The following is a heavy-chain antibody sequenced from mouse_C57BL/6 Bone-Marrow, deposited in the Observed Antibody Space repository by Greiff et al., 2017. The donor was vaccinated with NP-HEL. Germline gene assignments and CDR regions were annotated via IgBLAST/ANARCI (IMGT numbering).Heavy chain of an antibody. J-gene: IGHJ1*03. Sequence: QVQLQQPGAELVRPGTSVKLSCKASGYTFTSYWMHWVKQRPGQGLEWIGVIDPSDSYTNYNQKFKGKATLTVDTSSSTAYMRLSSLTSEDSAVYYCARLTTVVAKDWYFDVWGTGTTVTVSS. CDR3: ARLTTVVAKDWYFDV. V-gene: IGHV1-59*01. CDR1: GYTFTSYW. CDR2: IDPSDSYT. D-gene: IGHD1-1*01.